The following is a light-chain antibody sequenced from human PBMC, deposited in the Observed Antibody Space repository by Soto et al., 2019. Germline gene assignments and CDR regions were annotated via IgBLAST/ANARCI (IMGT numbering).Light chain of an antibody. V-gene: IGKV3-20*01. Sequence: EIVLTQSPGTLSLSPGERATLSCRASQTVTSTFLAWYQQKPGQAPRLLIYCASRRATGIPDRVSGSGSGTDITHTITSREHEDFAVYYCRQYASSRTFGQGTKVEMK. CDR3: RQYASSRT. CDR2: CAS. CDR1: QTVTSTF. J-gene: IGKJ1*01.